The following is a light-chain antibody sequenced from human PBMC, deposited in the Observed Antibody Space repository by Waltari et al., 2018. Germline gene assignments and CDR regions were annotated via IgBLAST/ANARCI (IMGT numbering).Light chain of an antibody. CDR1: NTGSKS. J-gene: IGLJ2*01. CDR2: FDN. V-gene: IGLV3-21*04. CDR3: QVWDDSSDRYVV. Sequence: SYVLTQPPSVSVAPGQTARITCGATNTGSKSVHWYQQKPGQAPVLVIYFDNARPSGIPERFSGSNSGNTATLTISRVEAGDEADYYCQVWDDSSDRYVVFGGGTKLTVL.